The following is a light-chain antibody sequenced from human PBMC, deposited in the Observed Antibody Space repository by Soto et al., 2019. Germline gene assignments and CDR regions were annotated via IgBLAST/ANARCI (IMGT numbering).Light chain of an antibody. J-gene: IGLJ1*01. CDR1: NSDVGGYNY. V-gene: IGLV2-8*01. CDR2: EVS. Sequence: QSALTQPPSASVSPGQSVTISCTGTNSDVGGYNYVSWYQQHPGKAPKLLIYEVSKRPSGVPDRFSGSKSGNTASLTVSGLQAEDEADYYCTSYAGSNNLGVFGTGTKLTVL. CDR3: TSYAGSNNLGV.